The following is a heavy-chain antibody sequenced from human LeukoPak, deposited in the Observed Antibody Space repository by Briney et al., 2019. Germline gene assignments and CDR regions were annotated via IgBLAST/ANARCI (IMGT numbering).Heavy chain of an antibody. J-gene: IGHJ4*02. D-gene: IGHD3-22*01. CDR1: GYTFTSYG. CDR3: ARGHYYDSSGYGFDY. Sequence: GASVKVSCKASGYTFTSYGISWVRQAPGQGREWMGWISAYNGNTNYAQKLQGRVTMTTDTSTSTAYMELRSLRSDDTAVYYCARGHYYDSSGYGFDYWGQGTLVTVSS. CDR2: ISAYNGNT. V-gene: IGHV1-18*01.